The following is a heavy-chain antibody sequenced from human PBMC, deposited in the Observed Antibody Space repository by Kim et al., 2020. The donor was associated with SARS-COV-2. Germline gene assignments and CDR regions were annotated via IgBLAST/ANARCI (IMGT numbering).Heavy chain of an antibody. CDR2: ISCSSSTI. CDR3: ARDREDIVVVPAGGNYFVY. V-gene: IGHV3-48*04. J-gene: IGHJ4*02. CDR1: GFTFSSYS. Sequence: WGSLRLSCAASGFTFSSYSMNWVRQAPGKGLEWVSYISCSSSTIYYADSVKGRFTISRDNAKNSLYLQMNSLRAEDTAVYYCARDREDIVVVPAGGNYFVYWGQGTLVTVSS. D-gene: IGHD2-2*01.